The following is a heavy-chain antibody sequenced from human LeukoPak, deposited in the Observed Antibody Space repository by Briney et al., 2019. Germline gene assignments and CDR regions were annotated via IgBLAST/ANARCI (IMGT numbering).Heavy chain of an antibody. CDR2: TYYRSKWYN. CDR1: GDSFSSNSAA. J-gene: IGHJ5*02. CDR3: AREERLRYFDWLLSKFDP. D-gene: IGHD3-9*01. Sequence: SQTLSLTCAISGDSFSSNSAAWNWIRPSPSRGLEWLGRTYYRSKWYNDYAVSVKSRITINPDTSKNQFSLQLNSVTPEDTAVYYCAREERLRYFDWLLSKFDPWGQGTLVTVSS. V-gene: IGHV6-1*01.